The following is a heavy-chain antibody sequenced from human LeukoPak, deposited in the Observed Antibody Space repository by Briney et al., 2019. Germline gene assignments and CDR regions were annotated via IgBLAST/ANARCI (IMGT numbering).Heavy chain of an antibody. V-gene: IGHV1-8*01. Sequence: ASVNVSCKASGYTFTNYDINWVRQATGQGLEWMGWMNPNSGNTGYAQKFQGRVTTTRDTSIGTAYMELRSLRSEDTAVYYCVRGGYRYDHWGQGTLVTVSS. J-gene: IGHJ4*02. CDR2: MNPNSGNT. CDR1: GYTFTNYD. D-gene: IGHD5-18*01. CDR3: VRGGYRYDH.